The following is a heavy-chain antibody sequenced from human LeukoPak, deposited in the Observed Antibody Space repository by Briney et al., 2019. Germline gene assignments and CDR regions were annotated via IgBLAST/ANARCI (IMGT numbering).Heavy chain of an antibody. CDR2: INPNSGGT. J-gene: IGHJ6*03. V-gene: IGHV1-2*02. Sequence: GASVTVSCKASGYTFTGYYMHWVRQAPGQGVEWMGWINPNSGGTNYAQKFQGRVTMTRDTSISTAYMELSRLRSDDTAVYYCARTQYYYYYMDVWGKGTTVTVSS. CDR3: ARTQYYYYYMDV. CDR1: GYTFTGYY.